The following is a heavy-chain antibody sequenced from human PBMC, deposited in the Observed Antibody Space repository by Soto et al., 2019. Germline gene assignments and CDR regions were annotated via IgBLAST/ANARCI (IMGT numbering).Heavy chain of an antibody. V-gene: IGHV1-3*01. CDR3: AREYFDSSGYYFAFDI. J-gene: IGHJ3*02. CDR1: GYTFNTYA. CDR2: INAGNGNT. Sequence: ASVKVSCKASGYTFNTYAIHWVRQAPGQSLEWMGWINAGNGNTKYSQKFQGRVTITRDTSASTAYMELISLRSEDTAVYHCAREYFDSSGYYFAFDIWGQGTMVTVSS. D-gene: IGHD3-22*01.